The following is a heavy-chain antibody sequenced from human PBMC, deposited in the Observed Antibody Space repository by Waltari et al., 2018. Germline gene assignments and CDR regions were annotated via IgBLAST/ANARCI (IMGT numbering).Heavy chain of an antibody. CDR1: GGPFSGDCCS. D-gene: IGHD3-10*01. V-gene: IGHV4-61*01. CDR3: ARVGWGRDS. J-gene: IGHJ4*02. CDR2: IDHSGDT. Sequence: QVQLQESGPGLVKPSETPPLICSASGGPFSGDCCSWAWIRPPPGRGLEWIGYIDHSGDTDYSPSLKSRVTILRDTSKNQFSLRLTSVTAADTAVYYCARVGWGRDSWGQGTLVTVSS.